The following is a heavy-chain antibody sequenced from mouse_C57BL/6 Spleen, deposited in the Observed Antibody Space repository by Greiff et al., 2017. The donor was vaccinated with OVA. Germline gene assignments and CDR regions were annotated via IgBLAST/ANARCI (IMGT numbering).Heavy chain of an antibody. CDR1: GFSFNTYA. Sequence: EVKLMESGGGLVQPKGSLKLSCAASGFSFNTYAMNWVRQAPGKGLEWVARIRSKSNNYATYYADSVKDRFTISRDDSESMLYLQMNNLKTEDTAMYYCVRHGYYVWYFDVWGTGTTVTVSS. CDR3: VRHGYYVWYFDV. J-gene: IGHJ1*03. D-gene: IGHD2-3*01. V-gene: IGHV10-1*01. CDR2: IRSKSNNYAT.